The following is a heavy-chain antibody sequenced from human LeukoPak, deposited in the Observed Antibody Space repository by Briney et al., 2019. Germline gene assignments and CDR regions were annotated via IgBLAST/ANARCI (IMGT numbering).Heavy chain of an antibody. V-gene: IGHV3-49*03. CDR1: GFTFGDYA. Sequence: GGSLRLSCSASGFTFGDYAMSWFRQAPGKGLEWVGFIRSKAYGGTTEYAASVKGRFTISRDDSKSIAYLQMNSLKTEDTAVYYCRFVDWPSTDYWGQGALVTVSS. D-gene: IGHD3/OR15-3a*01. CDR2: IRSKAYGGTT. CDR3: RFVDWPSTDY. J-gene: IGHJ4*02.